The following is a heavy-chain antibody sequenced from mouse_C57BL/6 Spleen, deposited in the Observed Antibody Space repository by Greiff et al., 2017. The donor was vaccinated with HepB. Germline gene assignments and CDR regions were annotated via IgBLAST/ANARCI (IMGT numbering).Heavy chain of an antibody. CDR2: IDPSDSET. Sequence: VQLQQPGAELVRPGSSVKLSCKASGYTFTSYWMHWVKQRPIQGLEWISNIDPSDSETHYNQKFKDKATLTVDKSSSTAYMQLSSLTSEDSAVYYCARLDYGSSSYAMDYWGQGTSVTVSS. D-gene: IGHD1-1*01. CDR1: GYTFTSYW. V-gene: IGHV1-52*01. J-gene: IGHJ4*01. CDR3: ARLDYGSSSYAMDY.